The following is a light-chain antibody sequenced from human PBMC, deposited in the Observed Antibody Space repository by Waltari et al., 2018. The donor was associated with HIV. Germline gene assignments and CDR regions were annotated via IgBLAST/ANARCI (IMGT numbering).Light chain of an antibody. J-gene: IGLJ3*02. CDR1: SYNFGSNP. Sequence: QSVLTQPPSASGTPGQSVTISCSGSSYNFGSNPVTWYQQFPGTAPKLLIYINSQRPSGVPDRFSGSKSGTSASLAISGLQSEDGAVYYCAAWDDSLDGWVFGGGTNLTVL. CDR2: INS. V-gene: IGLV1-44*01. CDR3: AAWDDSLDGWV.